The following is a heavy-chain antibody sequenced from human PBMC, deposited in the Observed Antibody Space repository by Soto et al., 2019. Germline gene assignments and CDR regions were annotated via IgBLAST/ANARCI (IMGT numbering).Heavy chain of an antibody. V-gene: IGHV1-18*01. CDR3: AREEGYYYDSSGYQPGWYSWFDP. D-gene: IGHD3-22*01. J-gene: IGHJ5*02. CDR2: ISAYNGNT. CDR1: GYTFTSYG. Sequence: ASVKVSCKASGYTFTSYGISWVRQAPGQGLEWMGWISAYNGNTNYAQKLQGRVTMTTDTSTSTAYIELRSLRSDDTAVYYCAREEGYYYDSSGYQPGWYSWFDPWGQGPLVTVSS.